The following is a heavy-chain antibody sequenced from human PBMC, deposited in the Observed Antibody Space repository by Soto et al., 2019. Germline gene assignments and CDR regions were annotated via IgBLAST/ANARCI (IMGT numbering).Heavy chain of an antibody. D-gene: IGHD3-10*01. Sequence: SLRLSCAASGFTFSSYAMHWVRQAPGKGLEWVAVISYDGSNKYYADSVKGRFTISRDNSKNTLYLQMNSLRAEDTAVYYCARDRAFYGYDYYYGMDVWGQGTTVTVSS. CDR3: ARDRAFYGYDYYYGMDV. V-gene: IGHV3-30-3*01. CDR1: GFTFSSYA. J-gene: IGHJ6*02. CDR2: ISYDGSNK.